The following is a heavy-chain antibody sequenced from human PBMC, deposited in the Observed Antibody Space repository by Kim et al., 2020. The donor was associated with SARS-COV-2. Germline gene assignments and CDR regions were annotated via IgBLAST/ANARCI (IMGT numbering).Heavy chain of an antibody. D-gene: IGHD3-10*01. CDR1: GYTFTGYY. V-gene: IGHV1-2*06. J-gene: IGHJ4*02. Sequence: ASVKVSCKASGYTFTGYYMHWVRQAPGQGLEWMGRINPNSGGTNYAQKFQGRVTMTRDTSISTAYMELSRLRSDDTAVYYCARSNVGFGELPQGDYWGQGTLVTVSS. CDR2: INPNSGGT. CDR3: ARSNVGFGELPQGDY.